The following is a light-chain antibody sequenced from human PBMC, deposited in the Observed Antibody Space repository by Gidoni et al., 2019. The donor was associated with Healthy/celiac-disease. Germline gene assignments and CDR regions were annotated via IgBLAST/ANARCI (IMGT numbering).Light chain of an antibody. CDR3: QQYNSYPQT. Sequence: DIQITPSPSTLSASVGDRVTITCRASQSISSWLAWYQQKPGKSPKLLIYKASSLESGVPSRFSGSGSGTEFTLTISSLQPDDFATYYCQQYNSYPQTFGQGTKVEIK. CDR2: KAS. V-gene: IGKV1-5*03. J-gene: IGKJ1*01. CDR1: QSISSW.